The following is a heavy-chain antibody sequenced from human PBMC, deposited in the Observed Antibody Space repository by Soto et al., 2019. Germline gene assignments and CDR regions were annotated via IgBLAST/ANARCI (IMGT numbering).Heavy chain of an antibody. CDR3: ARESTVTKNYYGMNV. Sequence: SETLSLTCAVSGGSISSSNWWSWVRQPPGKGLEWIGEIYHSGSTNYNPSLKSRVTISVDKSKNQFSLKLSSVTAADTAVYYCARESTVTKNYYGMNVWGQGTTVTVSS. V-gene: IGHV4-4*02. J-gene: IGHJ6*02. D-gene: IGHD4-17*01. CDR1: GGSISSSNW. CDR2: IYHSGST.